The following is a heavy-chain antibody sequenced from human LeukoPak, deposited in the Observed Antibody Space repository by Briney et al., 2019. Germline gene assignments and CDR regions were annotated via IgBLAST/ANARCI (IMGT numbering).Heavy chain of an antibody. CDR3: ARETLTTSRWFDP. CDR2: IYSSGST. Sequence: PSETLSLTCTVSGDSISSGFYYWSWIRQPPGRGLEWIGYIYSSGSTYYNPSLKSRVTISVDTSKNQFSLKLSSVTAADTAVYYCARETLTTSRWFDPWGQGTLVTVSS. CDR1: GDSISSGFYY. J-gene: IGHJ5*02. V-gene: IGHV4-30-4*01. D-gene: IGHD4-17*01.